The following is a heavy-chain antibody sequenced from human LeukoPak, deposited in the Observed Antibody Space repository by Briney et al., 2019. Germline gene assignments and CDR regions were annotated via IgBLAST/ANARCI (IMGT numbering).Heavy chain of an antibody. CDR2: ISAYNGNT. Sequence: ASVKVSCKASGYTFTSYGISWVRQAPGQGLEWMGWISAYNGNTNYAQKLQGRVTMTTDTSTSTAYMELRSLRSDDTAVYYCASGGITMVRGVTDWFDPWGQGTLVTVSS. D-gene: IGHD3-10*01. V-gene: IGHV1-18*01. CDR3: ASGGITMVRGVTDWFDP. CDR1: GYTFTSYG. J-gene: IGHJ5*02.